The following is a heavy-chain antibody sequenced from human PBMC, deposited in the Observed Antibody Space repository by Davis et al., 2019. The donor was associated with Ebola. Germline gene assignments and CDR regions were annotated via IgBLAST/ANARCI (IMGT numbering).Heavy chain of an antibody. CDR1: GYTFTSYG. J-gene: IGHJ5*02. Sequence: AASVKVSCKASGYTFTSYGISWVRQAPGQGLEWMGWIITDNGNRNYAQKFQGRVTMSTDTSTTTAYMELTSLRSDDTAVYYCARSAGTIENWFDPWGQGTLVTVSS. D-gene: IGHD6-13*01. CDR2: IITDNGNR. V-gene: IGHV1-18*04. CDR3: ARSAGTIENWFDP.